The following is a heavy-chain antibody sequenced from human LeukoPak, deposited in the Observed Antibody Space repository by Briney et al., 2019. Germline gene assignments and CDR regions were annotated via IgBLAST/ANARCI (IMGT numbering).Heavy chain of an antibody. CDR3: AKGSTYHEFWGGYYFDF. J-gene: IGHJ4*02. CDR1: GYTFTSYY. D-gene: IGHD3-3*01. CDR2: INPSGGST. V-gene: IGHV1-46*01. Sequence: ASVKVSCKASGYTFTSYYMHWVRQAPGQGLEWMGIINPSGGSTSYAQKFQGRVTMTRDMSTSTDYMELSSLRTADTAVYFCAKGSTYHEFWGGYYFDFWGQGTLVTVSS.